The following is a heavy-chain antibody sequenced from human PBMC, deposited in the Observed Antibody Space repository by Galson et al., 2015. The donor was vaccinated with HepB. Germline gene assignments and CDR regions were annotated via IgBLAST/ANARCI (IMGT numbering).Heavy chain of an antibody. Sequence: SLRLSCAASGFTFSSYAMSWVRQPPGRGLEWVSVIGGSGTTFYADSVKGRFTISRDSSKNTLYLQMNSLTADDTAVYYCGKALRPTAFRYYGMDVWGQGTTVTVSS. J-gene: IGHJ6*02. CDR3: GKALRPTAFRYYGMDV. CDR2: IGGSGTT. D-gene: IGHD3-3*02. CDR1: GFTFSSYA. V-gene: IGHV3-23*01.